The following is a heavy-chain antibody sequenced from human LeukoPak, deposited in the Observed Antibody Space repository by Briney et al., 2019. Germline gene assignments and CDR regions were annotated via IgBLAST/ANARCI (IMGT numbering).Heavy chain of an antibody. V-gene: IGHV4-59*01. CDR2: IYYSGST. J-gene: IGHJ4*02. Sequence: SETLSLTCTVSGGSINSYYWSWIRQPPGKGLEWIGYIYYSGSTNYNPSLKSRVTISVDTSKNQFSLKLSSVTAADTAVYYCARGIAAAADYWGQGTLVTVSS. CDR1: GGSINSYY. D-gene: IGHD6-13*01. CDR3: ARGIAAAADY.